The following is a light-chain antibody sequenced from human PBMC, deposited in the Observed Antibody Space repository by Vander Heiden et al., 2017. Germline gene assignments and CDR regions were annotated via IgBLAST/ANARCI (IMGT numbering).Light chain of an antibody. CDR2: HES. Sequence: SDVLTQPPSVSVSHGQPASIPRSAAQWGDNYAGWYQQQPGQSPVLVIYHESKRPSGIPERCSGSNSGNTATLTISGTKAMDEADYYCQAWDSSTAFGGGTKLTVL. V-gene: IGLV3-1*01. CDR3: QAWDSSTA. J-gene: IGLJ2*01. CDR1: QWGDNY.